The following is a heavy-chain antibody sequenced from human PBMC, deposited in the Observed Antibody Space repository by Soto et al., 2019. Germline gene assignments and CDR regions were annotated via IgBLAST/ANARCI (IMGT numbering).Heavy chain of an antibody. CDR1: GYTFTSYD. J-gene: IGHJ5*02. V-gene: IGHV1-8*01. CDR2: MNPNSGNT. CDR3: ARGSKGSSWYAYWFDP. Sequence: QVQLVQSGAEVKKPGASVKVSCKASGYTFTSYDINWVRQATGQGLEWMGWMNPNSGNTGYAQKFQSRGPMTRNTSISTAYMELSSLRSEDTAVYYCARGSKGSSWYAYWFDPWGQGTLVTVSS. D-gene: IGHD6-13*01.